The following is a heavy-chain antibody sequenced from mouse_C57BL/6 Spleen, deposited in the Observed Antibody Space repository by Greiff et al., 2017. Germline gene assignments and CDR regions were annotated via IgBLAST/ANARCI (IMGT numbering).Heavy chain of an antibody. CDR3: ARVIATVVAPYYFDY. Sequence: EVKVEESGPGLVKPSQSLSLTCSVTGYSITSGYYWNWIRQFPGNKLEWMGYISYDGSNNYNPSLKNRISITRDTSKNQFFLKLNSVTTEDTATYYCARVIATVVAPYYFDYWGQGTTLTVSS. CDR1: GYSITSGYY. J-gene: IGHJ2*01. D-gene: IGHD1-1*01. CDR2: ISYDGSN. V-gene: IGHV3-6*01.